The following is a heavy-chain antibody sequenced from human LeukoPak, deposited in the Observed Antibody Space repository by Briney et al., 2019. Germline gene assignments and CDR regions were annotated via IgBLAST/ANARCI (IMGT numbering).Heavy chain of an antibody. J-gene: IGHJ4*02. V-gene: IGHV1-18*01. CDR1: GGTFSSYT. Sequence: ASVKVSCKASGGTFSSYTISWVRQAPGQGLEWMGWISTYNGDTNYAQKLQGRITTTTDASTSTAYMELRSLRSDDTAVYYCSRDTDNYDGSGYLFDYWGQGTLVAVSS. D-gene: IGHD3-22*01. CDR3: SRDTDNYDGSGYLFDY. CDR2: ISTYNGDT.